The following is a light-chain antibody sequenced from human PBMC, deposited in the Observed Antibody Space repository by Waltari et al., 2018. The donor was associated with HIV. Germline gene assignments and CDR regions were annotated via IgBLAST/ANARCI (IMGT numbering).Light chain of an antibody. Sequence: QSALTQPRSVSGSPGQAVTISCSGACRAVAGYNFASWYQHHSGKAPKLVIFDVNKLPSGVPDRFSGSKSGNTASLTVSGLQAEDEADYFCCSYAGSFTLLFGGGTNLAVL. CDR2: DVN. J-gene: IGLJ3*02. CDR1: CRAVAGYNF. CDR3: CSYAGSFTLL. V-gene: IGLV2-11*02.